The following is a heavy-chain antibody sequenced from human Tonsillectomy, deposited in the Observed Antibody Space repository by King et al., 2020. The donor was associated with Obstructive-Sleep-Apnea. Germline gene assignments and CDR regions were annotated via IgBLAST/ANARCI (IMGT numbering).Heavy chain of an antibody. CDR2: IYYSGST. Sequence: PLQESGPGLVKPSETLSLTCTVSGGSVSSSSYYWSWTRKPPGNGLEWIGYIYYSGSTNYNPSLKSRVTISVDTSKNQFFLKLSSVTAADTAVYYCARSIAGTQRFDPWGQGTLVTVSS. CDR1: GGSVSSSSYY. D-gene: IGHD6-13*01. J-gene: IGHJ5*02. CDR3: ARSIAGTQRFDP. V-gene: IGHV4-61*01.